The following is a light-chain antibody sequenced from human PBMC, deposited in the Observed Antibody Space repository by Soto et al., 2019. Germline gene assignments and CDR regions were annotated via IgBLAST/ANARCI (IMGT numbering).Light chain of an antibody. J-gene: IGLJ2*01. Sequence: QPVLTQSPSASASLGASVKLTCTLSSGHSSDAIVWHQQQPEKGPRYLMKVNSDGSHNKGDGIPDRFSGSRSGTERYLTISSLQSEDEADYYCQTWGTGIHVVFGGGTKLTVL. CDR3: QTWGTGIHVV. CDR2: VNSDGSH. CDR1: SGHSSDA. V-gene: IGLV4-69*01.